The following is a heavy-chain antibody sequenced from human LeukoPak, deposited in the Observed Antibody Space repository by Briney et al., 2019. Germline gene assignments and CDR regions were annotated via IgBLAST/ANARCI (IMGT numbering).Heavy chain of an antibody. D-gene: IGHD3-10*01. V-gene: IGHV4-61*02. J-gene: IGHJ5*02. CDR2: MYTDGGL. CDR1: GDSISSCGYF. CDR3: ARDRGFTVARGVPSWFDP. Sequence: PSETLSLTCTVSGDSISSCGYFWTWIRQPAEEGLEWIGGMYTDGGLSYNPSLKSRVAISMDTSKNQFSLKLTSVSAADTAVYYCARDRGFTVARGVPSWFDPWGQGTLVTVSS.